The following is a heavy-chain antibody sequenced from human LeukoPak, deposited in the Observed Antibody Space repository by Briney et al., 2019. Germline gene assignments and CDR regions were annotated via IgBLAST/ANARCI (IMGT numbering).Heavy chain of an antibody. Sequence: HPGGSLRLSCAASGFTFSIHGMNWVRQAPGKGLEWVSGIGPSGVITYYADSVEGRFTISRDNYKSTVYLQMNSLRADDTAVYYCAKDDAWLQFDDWGQGTLVTVSS. CDR3: AKDDAWLQFDD. CDR1: GFTFSIHG. D-gene: IGHD5-24*01. V-gene: IGHV3-23*01. CDR2: IGPSGVIT. J-gene: IGHJ4*02.